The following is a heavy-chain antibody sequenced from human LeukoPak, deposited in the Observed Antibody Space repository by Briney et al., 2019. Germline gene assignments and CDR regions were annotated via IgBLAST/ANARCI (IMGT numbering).Heavy chain of an antibody. CDR1: GFTFTNFG. J-gene: IGHJ4*02. V-gene: IGHV3-30*18. D-gene: IGHD3-10*01. CDR2: MSYDGRKQ. CDR3: AKGYYASGDGPFDY. Sequence: PGGSLRLSCAAAGFTFTNFGMGWVRQAPGKGLEWVAVMSYDGRKQYNADSVKSRFTISRHNSQNTPYLQMNSLRAEDTAIYYCAKGYYASGDGPFDYWGQGTLVTVSS.